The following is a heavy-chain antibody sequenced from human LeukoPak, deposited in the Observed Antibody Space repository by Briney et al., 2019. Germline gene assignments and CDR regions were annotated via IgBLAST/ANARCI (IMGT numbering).Heavy chain of an antibody. J-gene: IGHJ5*02. V-gene: IGHV2-5*02. D-gene: IGHD3-10*01. CDR2: IYWDDYK. Sequence: SGPTLVNPTQTLTLTCTFSEFSLSTSGVGVGWIRQPPGRALEWLALIYWDDYKHYSPSLKSRLTITKDTSKNQVVLTMTNMDPVDTATYYCARSTMLRGALGLFDPWGQGTLVTVSS. CDR1: EFSLSTSGVG. CDR3: ARSTMLRGALGLFDP.